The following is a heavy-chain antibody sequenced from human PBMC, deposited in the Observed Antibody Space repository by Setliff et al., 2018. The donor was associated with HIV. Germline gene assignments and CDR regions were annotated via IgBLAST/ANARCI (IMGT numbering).Heavy chain of an antibody. CDR2: IYHSGST. J-gene: IGHJ4*02. CDR1: GYSISSDYY. Sequence: KASETLSLTCAVSGYSISSDYYWGWIRQPPGKGLEWIGSIYHSGSTYNNPSLKSRVTISVDTSKNQFSLKLTSVTAADTAVYYCARTLRAAAMGYFDYWGQGTLVTVSS. V-gene: IGHV4-38-2*01. D-gene: IGHD5-18*01. CDR3: ARTLRAAAMGYFDY.